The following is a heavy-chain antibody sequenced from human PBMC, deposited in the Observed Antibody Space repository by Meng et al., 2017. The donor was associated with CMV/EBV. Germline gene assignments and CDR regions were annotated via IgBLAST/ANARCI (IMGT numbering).Heavy chain of an antibody. Sequence: GGSLRLSCAASGFSFSSYGMSWVRQAPGKGLEWVANIKQDGSEKYYVDSVKGRFTISRDNAKNSLYLQMNSLRAEDTAVYYCARLRGDIVATLAYYFDYWGQGTLVTVSS. CDR1: GFSFSSYG. D-gene: IGHD5-12*01. CDR3: ARLRGDIVATLAYYFDY. V-gene: IGHV3-7*01. J-gene: IGHJ4*02. CDR2: IKQDGSEK.